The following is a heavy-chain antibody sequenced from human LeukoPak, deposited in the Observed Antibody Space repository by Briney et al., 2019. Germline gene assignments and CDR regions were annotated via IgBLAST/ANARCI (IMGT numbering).Heavy chain of an antibody. V-gene: IGHV3-7*01. D-gene: IGHD7-27*01. CDR3: AREGTGGFDI. Sequence: GGSLRLSCAASGFTFSNFCTHWVRQAPGKGLEWVANINQDGSDKDYVDSAKGQFTISRDNAKNSVYLQMTSLSVEDTAIYYWAREGTGGFDIWGQGTMVTVSS. CDR2: INQDGSDK. J-gene: IGHJ3*02. CDR1: GFTFSNFC.